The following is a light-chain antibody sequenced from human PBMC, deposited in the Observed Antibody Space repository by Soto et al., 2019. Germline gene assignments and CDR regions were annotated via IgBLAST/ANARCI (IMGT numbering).Light chain of an antibody. V-gene: IGLV2-14*01. CDR2: DVS. CDR1: SSDVGGYNY. J-gene: IGLJ1*01. CDR3: SSYTSSSPPHYV. Sequence: QSVLTQPASVSGSPGQSITISCTGTSSDVGGYNYVSWYQQHPGKAPKLMIYDVSNRPSWVSNRFSGSKSGNTASLTISGLQAEDEADYYCSSYTSSSPPHYVFGTGTKLTVL.